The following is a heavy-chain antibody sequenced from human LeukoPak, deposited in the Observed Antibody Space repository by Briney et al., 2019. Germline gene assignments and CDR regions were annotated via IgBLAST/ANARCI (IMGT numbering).Heavy chain of an antibody. CDR2: INHSGST. CDR3: ASNCSGGSCYRTYYHGMDV. J-gene: IGHJ6*04. D-gene: IGHD2-15*01. CDR1: GGSFSGYY. Sequence: SKTLSLTCAVYGGSFSGYYWSWIRQPPGKGLEWIGEINHSGSTNYNPSLKSRVTISVDTSKNQFSLKLSSVTAADTAVYYCASNCSGGSCYRTYYHGMDVWGKGTTVTVSS. V-gene: IGHV4-34*01.